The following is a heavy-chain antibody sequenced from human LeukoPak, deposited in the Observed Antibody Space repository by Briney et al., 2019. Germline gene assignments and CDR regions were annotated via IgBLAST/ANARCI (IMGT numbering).Heavy chain of an antibody. J-gene: IGHJ3*02. CDR2: IHYSGGT. Sequence: SETLSLTCTVSGGSISNYYWSWILQSPGKGLKWIGYIHYSGGTKYNPSLKSRVIISVDMSMNQFSLKLSSVTAADTAMYYCAKHSVLTGSGYAFDIWGQGTAVTVSS. D-gene: IGHD3-9*01. V-gene: IGHV4-59*08. CDR3: AKHSVLTGSGYAFDI. CDR1: GGSISNYY.